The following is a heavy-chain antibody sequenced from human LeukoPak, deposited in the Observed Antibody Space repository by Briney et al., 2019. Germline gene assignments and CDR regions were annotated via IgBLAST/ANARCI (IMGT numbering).Heavy chain of an antibody. V-gene: IGHV4-39*07. CDR1: GGSISSSSYY. CDR3: GRSSWLVLSFDY. CDR2: IYYSGST. D-gene: IGHD6-19*01. J-gene: IGHJ4*02. Sequence: SETLSLTCTVSGGSISSSSYYWGWIRQPPGKGLEWIGSIYYSGSTYYNPSLKSRVTISVDTSKNQFSLKLSSVTAADTAVYYCGRSSWLVLSFDYWGQGTLVTVSS.